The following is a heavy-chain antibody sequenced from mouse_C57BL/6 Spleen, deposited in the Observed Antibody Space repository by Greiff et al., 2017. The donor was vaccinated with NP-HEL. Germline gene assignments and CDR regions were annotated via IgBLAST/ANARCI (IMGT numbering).Heavy chain of an antibody. J-gene: IGHJ2*01. V-gene: IGHV1-50*01. CDR3: ARGGWLLRDFDY. Sequence: VQLQQPGAELVKPGASVKLSCKASGYTFTSYWMQWVKQRPGQGLEWIGEIDPSDSYTNYNQKFKGKATLTVDTSSSTAYMQLSSLTSEDSAVYYCARGGWLLRDFDYWGQGTTLTVSS. CDR2: IDPSDSYT. CDR1: GYTFTSYW. D-gene: IGHD2-3*01.